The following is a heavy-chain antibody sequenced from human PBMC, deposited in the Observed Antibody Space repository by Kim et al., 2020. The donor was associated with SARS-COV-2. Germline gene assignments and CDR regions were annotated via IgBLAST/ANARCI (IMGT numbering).Heavy chain of an antibody. J-gene: IGHJ4*02. Sequence: GGSLRLSCAASGFTFSSYAMHWVRQAPGKGLEWVAVIWYDGSNKYYADSVKGRFTISRDNSKNTLYLQMNSLRAEDTAVYYCAKDIGYYARPAYYFDYWGQGTLVIVSS. CDR2: IWYDGSNK. V-gene: IGHV3-33*06. CDR3: AKDIGYYARPAYYFDY. D-gene: IGHD3-3*01. CDR1: GFTFSSYA.